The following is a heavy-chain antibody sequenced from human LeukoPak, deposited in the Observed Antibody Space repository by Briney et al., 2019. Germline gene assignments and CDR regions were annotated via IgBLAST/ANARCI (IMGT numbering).Heavy chain of an antibody. Sequence: GGSLRLSCVVSGFTFSRNSMTWVRQAPGKGLEWVSSIRSNSKYTYYADSVKGRFTFSRDNAKNSLYLQMNSLRVEDTAVYYCARGTQVRRSGIDYWGQGILVTVSS. D-gene: IGHD1-26*01. V-gene: IGHV3-21*01. CDR2: IRSNSKYT. CDR1: GFTFSRNS. CDR3: ARGTQVRRSGIDY. J-gene: IGHJ4*02.